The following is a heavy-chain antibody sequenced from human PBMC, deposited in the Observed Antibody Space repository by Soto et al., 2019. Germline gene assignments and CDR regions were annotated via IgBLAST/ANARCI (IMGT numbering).Heavy chain of an antibody. Sequence: QVQLQESGPGLVKPSETLSLTCTVSGGSISSYYWSWIRQPPGKGLEWIGYIYYSGITDYNPSLKSRVTISVDTSKSQFSLKLSSVTAADTVVYYCAIGGGVYYFDYWGQGTLVTVSS. CDR3: AIGGGVYYFDY. CDR2: IYYSGIT. V-gene: IGHV4-59*01. J-gene: IGHJ4*02. CDR1: GGSISSYY. D-gene: IGHD2-8*02.